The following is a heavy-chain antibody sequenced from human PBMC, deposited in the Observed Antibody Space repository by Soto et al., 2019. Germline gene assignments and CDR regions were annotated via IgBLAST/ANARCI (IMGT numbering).Heavy chain of an antibody. CDR1: GFTFSSYA. V-gene: IGHV3-64*07. Sequence: EVQLVESGGGLVQPGGSLRLSCAASGFTFSSYAMHWVRQAPGKGLEYVSAITNNGRSTYYADSVKGRSTISRDNFKNTLYLQMGSLRPDDMAVYYCASAHNDGYYDYWGQGTLVTVSS. J-gene: IGHJ4*02. CDR2: ITNNGRST. CDR3: ASAHNDGYYDY. D-gene: IGHD1-1*01.